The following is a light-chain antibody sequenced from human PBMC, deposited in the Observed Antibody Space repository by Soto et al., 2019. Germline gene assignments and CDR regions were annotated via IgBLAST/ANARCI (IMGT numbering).Light chain of an antibody. V-gene: IGKV1-9*01. J-gene: IGKJ2*01. CDR1: QGISSY. CDR3: QQLKSYHT. Sequence: DLQLTQSPSFLSASVGDRVTITCRASQGISSYLAWYQQKPGKAPKLLIYAASTLQSGVPSRFVGSGSGTEFTLTISCLQPEDFATYYCQQLKSYHTFGQGTKLEIK. CDR2: AAS.